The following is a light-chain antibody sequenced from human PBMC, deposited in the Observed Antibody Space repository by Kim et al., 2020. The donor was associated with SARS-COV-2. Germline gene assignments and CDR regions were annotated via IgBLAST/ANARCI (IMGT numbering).Light chain of an antibody. Sequence: SPGERATLSCRAGQSVSSFYLVWYQQKPGQAPRLLIYGASTRATSIPDRFSGSGSRTDFTLTISRLEPEDFAVYFCQQYGNSSWTFGQGTKVDIK. CDR2: GAS. J-gene: IGKJ1*01. CDR1: QSVSSFY. CDR3: QQYGNSSWT. V-gene: IGKV3-20*01.